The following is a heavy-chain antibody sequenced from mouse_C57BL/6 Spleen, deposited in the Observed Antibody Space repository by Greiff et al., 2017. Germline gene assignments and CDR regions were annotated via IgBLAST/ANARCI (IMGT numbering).Heavy chain of an antibody. V-gene: IGHV1-64*01. Sequence: VQLQQPGAELVKPGASVKLSCKASGYTFTSYWMHWVKQRPGQGLEWIGMIHPNSGSTNYNEKFKSKATLTVDKSSSTAYMQLSSLTSEDSAVYYCARRGDSYAKDYWGQGTSVTVSS. CDR1: GYTFTSYW. J-gene: IGHJ4*01. CDR3: ARRGDSYAKDY. CDR2: IHPNSGST.